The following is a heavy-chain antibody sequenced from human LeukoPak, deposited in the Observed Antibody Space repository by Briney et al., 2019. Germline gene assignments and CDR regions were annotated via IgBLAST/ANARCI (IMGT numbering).Heavy chain of an antibody. CDR2: ISRSVSTI. V-gene: IGHV3-48*03. CDR3: AREAVTGTGFDC. CDR1: GFTFNSYE. Sequence: GGSLRLSCAVYGFTFNSYEMNWARQAPGKGRGWVLYISRSVSTIYYARSVEGRSTISRDTAKNSLYLQMNSLRAEDTAVYFCAREAVTGTGFDCWGQGNLVTVSS. J-gene: IGHJ4*02. D-gene: IGHD6-19*01.